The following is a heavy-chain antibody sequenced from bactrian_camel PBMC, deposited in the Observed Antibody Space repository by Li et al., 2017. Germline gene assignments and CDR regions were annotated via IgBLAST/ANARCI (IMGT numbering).Heavy chain of an antibody. V-gene: IGHV3S40*01. CDR3: AREVVGSWSYGGY. J-gene: IGHJ6*01. CDR2: INSGGGTT. CDR1: GFTFSDYT. Sequence: VQLVESGGDLVRPGGSLRLSCAASGFTFSDYTMTWVRQAPGKGLEWVSTINSGGGTTYYADSVKGRSTISRDNAKNTVYLQMNSLKPDDTAVYYCAREVVGSWSYGGYWGQGTQVTVS. D-gene: IGHD2*01.